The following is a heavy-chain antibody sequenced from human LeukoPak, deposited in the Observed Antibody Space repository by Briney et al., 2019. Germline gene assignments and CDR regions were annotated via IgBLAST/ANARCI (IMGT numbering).Heavy chain of an antibody. D-gene: IGHD6-19*01. V-gene: IGHV3-30*18. CDR2: ISYDGSNK. CDR3: AKDKDSGVPVAGPSFFDY. Sequence: PGGSLRLSCAASGFTFSSYGMHWVRQAPGKGLEWVAVISYDGSNKYYADSVKGRFTISRDNSKNTLYLQMNSLRAEDTAVYYCAKDKDSGVPVAGPSFFDYWGQGTLVTVSS. CDR1: GFTFSSYG. J-gene: IGHJ4*02.